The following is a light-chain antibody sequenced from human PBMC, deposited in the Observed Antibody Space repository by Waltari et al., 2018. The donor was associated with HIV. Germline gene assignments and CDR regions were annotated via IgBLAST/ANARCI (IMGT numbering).Light chain of an antibody. CDR3: SSYAGSNKLV. J-gene: IGLJ2*01. V-gene: IGLV2-8*01. Sequence: QSALTQPPSASGSPGQSVTISCTGPSSDVGGDNYVSWYQQHPGNAPKLIIYEVTERPSGVPDRFSGSKSGNTASLTVSGLQAEDEADYYCSSYAGSNKLVFGGGTKLTVV. CDR2: EVT. CDR1: SSDVGGDNY.